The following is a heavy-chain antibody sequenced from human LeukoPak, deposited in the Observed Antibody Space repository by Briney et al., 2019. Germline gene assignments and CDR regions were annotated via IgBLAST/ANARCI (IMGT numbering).Heavy chain of an antibody. D-gene: IGHD3-22*01. J-gene: IGHJ1*01. Sequence: GGSLRLSCAASGFTFSSYSMNWVRQAPGKGLEWVSYISSSSSTIYYADSVKGRFTISRDNAKNSLYLQMNSLRAEDTAVYYCAREARGYDSSGYYPEYFQHWGQGTLVTVSS. CDR3: AREARGYDSSGYYPEYFQH. CDR2: ISSSSSTI. V-gene: IGHV3-48*01. CDR1: GFTFSSYS.